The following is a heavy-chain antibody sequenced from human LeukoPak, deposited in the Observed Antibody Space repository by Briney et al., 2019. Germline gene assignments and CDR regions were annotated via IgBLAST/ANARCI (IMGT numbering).Heavy chain of an antibody. CDR1: GFTFSNYW. CDR2: ISQDGSGK. CDR3: AKDRGWLQPIDY. Sequence: PGGSLRLSCGASGFTFSNYWMSWVRQAPGKGLEWVINISQDGSGKNYADSVEGRFTISRDNAKNSLYLQMNSLRAKDTAVYYCAKDRGWLQPIDYWGQGTLVTVSS. V-gene: IGHV3-7*03. D-gene: IGHD5-24*01. J-gene: IGHJ4*02.